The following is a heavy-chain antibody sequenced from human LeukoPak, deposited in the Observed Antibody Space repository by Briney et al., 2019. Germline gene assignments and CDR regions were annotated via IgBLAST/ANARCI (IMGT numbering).Heavy chain of an antibody. CDR2: ISSDGSIQ. J-gene: IGHJ4*02. CDR1: GFTFSRYA. D-gene: IGHD7-27*01. CDR3: AKDLGIDY. V-gene: IGHV3-30-3*01. Sequence: GGSLRLSCAASGFTFSRYAGHWVRQAPGKGLEWVAVISSDGSIQYHADSVKGRFTISRDNSENTLYLQMNSLRAEDTAVYYCAKDLGIDYWGQGTLVTVSS.